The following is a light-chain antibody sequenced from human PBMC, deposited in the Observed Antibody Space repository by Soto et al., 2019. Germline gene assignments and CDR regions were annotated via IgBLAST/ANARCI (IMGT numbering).Light chain of an antibody. CDR3: QQYGSSPRT. V-gene: IGKV3-20*01. CDR1: QSFSSTY. Sequence: EIVLTQSPGTLSLSPGDRATLSFRASQSFSSTYLAWYQQKPGQAPRLLIYAASNRATGIPDRFSGGGSGTDFTLTISRLAPEDFAVYFCQQYGSSPRTFGQGTTVEIK. J-gene: IGKJ1*01. CDR2: AAS.